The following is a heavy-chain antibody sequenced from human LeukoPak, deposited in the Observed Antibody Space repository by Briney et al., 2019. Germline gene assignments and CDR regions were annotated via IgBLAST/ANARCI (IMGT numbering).Heavy chain of an antibody. D-gene: IGHD3-3*01. CDR2: ISGNGGST. CDR1: GFTFSRYP. J-gene: IGHJ4*02. Sequence: PGGALRLSCSASGFTFSRYPMHWVRQAPGKGLEYVSAISGNGGSTYYADSVKGRFTISRDNSKNTLYLQMSSLRTEDTAIYYCVKAQYDFWIGLDYWGQGTLVTVSS. V-gene: IGHV3-64D*09. CDR3: VKAQYDFWIGLDY.